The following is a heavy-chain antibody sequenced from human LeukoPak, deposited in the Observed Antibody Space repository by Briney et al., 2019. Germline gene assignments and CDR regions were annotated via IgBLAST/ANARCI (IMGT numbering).Heavy chain of an antibody. D-gene: IGHD1-26*01. CDR3: AKSLHQRGSYSIDY. V-gene: IGHV3-30*18. J-gene: IGHJ4*02. CDR2: ISYDGSNK. Sequence: GESLRLSCAASGFTFSSYGMRWVRQAPGKGLEWVALISYDGSNKYYADSVKGRFTISRDNSKNTLYLQMNSLRAEDTAVYYCAKSLHQRGSYSIDYWGQGTLVTVSS. CDR1: GFTFSSYG.